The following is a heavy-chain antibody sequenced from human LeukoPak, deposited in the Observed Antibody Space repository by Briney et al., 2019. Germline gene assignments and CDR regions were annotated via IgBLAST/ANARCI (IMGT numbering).Heavy chain of an antibody. J-gene: IGHJ4*02. V-gene: IGHV3-30*02. CDR1: GFTFSSYA. CDR2: IQYDGTNK. Sequence: GGSLRLSCAASGFTFSSYAMHWVRQAPGKGLEWVAFIQYDGTNKYYADSVKGRFTISRDNSKNTLYLQMNSLRAEDTAVYYCAKSFYYAFDYWGQGTLVTVSS. CDR3: AKSFYYAFDY. D-gene: IGHD3-22*01.